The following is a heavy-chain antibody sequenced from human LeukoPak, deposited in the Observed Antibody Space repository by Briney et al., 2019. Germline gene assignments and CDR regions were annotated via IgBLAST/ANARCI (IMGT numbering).Heavy chain of an antibody. CDR2: ISTDAGEA. CDR1: GFTFSTYW. Sequence: PGGSLRLSCAASGFTFSTYWMHWVRQAPGKGLEWVSAISTDAGEAHYADSVKGRFTISRDNAKNSLYLQMNSLRAEDTALYFCARDATTEPGTVYMDVWGKGTTVTISS. V-gene: IGHV3-21*01. CDR3: ARDATTEPGTVYMDV. J-gene: IGHJ6*03. D-gene: IGHD6-13*01.